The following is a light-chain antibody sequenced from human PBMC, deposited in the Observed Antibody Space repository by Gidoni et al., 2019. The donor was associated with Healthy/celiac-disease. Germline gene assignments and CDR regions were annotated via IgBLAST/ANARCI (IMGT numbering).Light chain of an antibody. Sequence: AIQMTQSPSSLSASLGDRVTITCRASQGISNDVGMYQQQPGQDHKRLLYAASSLQSGVPTRFSGSGSGTELTLTISSLKPEDFATYYCLQDYNDPRTFGGGTKVEIK. CDR1: QGISND. CDR3: LQDYNDPRT. CDR2: AAS. V-gene: IGKV1-6*01. J-gene: IGKJ4*01.